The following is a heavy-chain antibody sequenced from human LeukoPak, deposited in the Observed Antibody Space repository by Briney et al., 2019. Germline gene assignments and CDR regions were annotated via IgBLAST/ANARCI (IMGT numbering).Heavy chain of an antibody. CDR2: INPNSGGT. CDR1: GYTFTGYY. D-gene: IGHD1-26*01. J-gene: IGHJ4*02. Sequence: GASVKVSCKASGYTFTGYYMHWVRQAPGQGLEWMGWINPNSGGTNYAQKFQGRVTMTRDTSISTAYMELSRLRSDDTAVYYCARDKASGATTSVDYWGQGTLVTVSS. V-gene: IGHV1-2*02. CDR3: ARDKASGATTSVDY.